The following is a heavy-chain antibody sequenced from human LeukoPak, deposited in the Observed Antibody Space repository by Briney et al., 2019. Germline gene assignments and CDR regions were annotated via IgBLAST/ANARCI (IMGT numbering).Heavy chain of an antibody. D-gene: IGHD6-19*01. CDR2: ISGSGLRT. CDR1: GFIFSNYA. V-gene: IGHV3-23*01. Sequence: GGSLRLSCAASGFIFSNYAMAWVRQTPGKGLEWASAISGSGLRTNYADSARGRFIIFRDNSKNTVDLQIDSLRAEDTAIYYCARGWMVKYYFDYWGQGTLVTVSS. J-gene: IGHJ4*02. CDR3: ARGWMVKYYFDY.